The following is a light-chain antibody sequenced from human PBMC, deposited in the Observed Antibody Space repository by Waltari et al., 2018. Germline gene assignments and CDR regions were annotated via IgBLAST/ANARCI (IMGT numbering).Light chain of an antibody. Sequence: QSALTQPRSVSGSPGQSVTISCTGTNSDVGGYDFVSWYQQYPGKAPKLIIYDVYKRPPGVPARFSGSKSGNTASLSIAGLLNEDEADFYCCSYAGADSSVLFGGGTTLTVL. J-gene: IGLJ2*01. V-gene: IGLV2-11*01. CDR1: NSDVGGYDF. CDR2: DVY. CDR3: CSYAGADSSVL.